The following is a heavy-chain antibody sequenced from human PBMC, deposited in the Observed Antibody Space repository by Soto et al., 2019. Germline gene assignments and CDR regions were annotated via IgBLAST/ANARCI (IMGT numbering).Heavy chain of an antibody. D-gene: IGHD3-22*01. CDR3: ARNSTYYYDSSGYWYYFDY. CDR1: GGSISSGGYS. J-gene: IGHJ4*02. V-gene: IGHV4-30-2*01. CDR2: IYHSGST. Sequence: PSETLSLTCAVSGGSISSGGYSWSWIRQPPGKGMEWIGYIYHSGSTYYNPSLKSRVTISVDRSKNQFSLKLSSVTAADTAVYYCARNSTYYYDSSGYWYYFDYWGQGTLVTVSS.